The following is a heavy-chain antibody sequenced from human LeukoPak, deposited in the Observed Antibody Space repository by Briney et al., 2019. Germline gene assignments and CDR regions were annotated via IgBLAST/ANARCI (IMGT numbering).Heavy chain of an antibody. CDR2: IYYSGST. Sequence: SETLSLTCTVSGGSISSYYWSWIRQPPGKGLEWIGYIYYSGSTNYNPSLKSRVTISVDTSKNQFSLKLSSVTAADTAVYYCARDPPEGIAKGDYFAYWGQGTLVTVSS. J-gene: IGHJ4*02. CDR1: GGSISSYY. D-gene: IGHD6-13*01. V-gene: IGHV4-59*01. CDR3: ARDPPEGIAKGDYFAY.